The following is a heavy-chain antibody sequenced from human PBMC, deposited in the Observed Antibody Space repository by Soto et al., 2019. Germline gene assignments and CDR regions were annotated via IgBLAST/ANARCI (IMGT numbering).Heavy chain of an antibody. CDR2: INAGNTNT. Sequence: GASVKVSCKASGYTFTSYALHWVRQAPGQRLEWMGWINAGNTNTKYSQRFQGRVTFTRDTSASTAYMELSSLRSEDTAVYYRARAALYSSGCYFGYWGQGTLVTVS. CDR3: ARAALYSSGCYFGY. V-gene: IGHV1-3*01. J-gene: IGHJ4*02. CDR1: GYTFTSYA. D-gene: IGHD6-19*01.